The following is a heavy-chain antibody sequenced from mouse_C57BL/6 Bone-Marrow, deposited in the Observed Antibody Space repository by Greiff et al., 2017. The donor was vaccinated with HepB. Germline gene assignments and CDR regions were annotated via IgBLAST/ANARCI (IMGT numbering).Heavy chain of an antibody. V-gene: IGHV5-17*01. J-gene: IGHJ3*01. D-gene: IGHD4-1*01. Sequence: EVQRVESGGGLVKPGGSLKLSCAASGFTFSDYGMHWVRQAPEKGLEWVAYISTGSSTIYYADTVKGRFTISRDNAKNTLFLQMTSLRSEDTAMYYCARENWDDWFAYWVQGTLVTVSA. CDR3: ARENWDDWFAY. CDR2: ISTGSSTI. CDR1: GFTFSDYG.